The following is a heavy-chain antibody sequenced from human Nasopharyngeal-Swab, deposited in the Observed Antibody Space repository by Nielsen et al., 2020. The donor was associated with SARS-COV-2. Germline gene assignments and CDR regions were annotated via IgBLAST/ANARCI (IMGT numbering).Heavy chain of an antibody. CDR1: GGSISSGDYY. Sequence: SETLSLTCTVSGGSISSGDYYWSWIRPHPGKGRLWIWYTYYSGNTYYNPSLKSRVTISADTSKNQFSLKLSAAAAADTAVYYCGRGFNEGYDYVWGSYPNDDFDLWGQGTMVTVSS. D-gene: IGHD3-16*01. V-gene: IGHV4-31*03. CDR3: GRGFNEGYDYVWGSYPNDDFDL. CDR2: TYYSGNT. J-gene: IGHJ3*01.